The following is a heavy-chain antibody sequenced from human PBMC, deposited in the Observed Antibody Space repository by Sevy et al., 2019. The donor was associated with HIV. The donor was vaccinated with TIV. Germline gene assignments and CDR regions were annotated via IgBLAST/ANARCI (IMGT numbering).Heavy chain of an antibody. CDR1: GGTFSSYA. J-gene: IGHJ6*03. Sequence: ASVKVSCKASGGTFSSYAISWVRQAPGQGLEWMGGIIPIFGKANSAQKFQGRVTITADKSTSTAYMELSSLRSEDTAVYYCARGTYDDSSGLPFYYYYYYMDVWGKWTTVTVSS. CDR3: ARGTYDDSSGLPFYYYYYYMDV. V-gene: IGHV1-69*06. CDR2: IIPIFGKA. D-gene: IGHD3-22*01.